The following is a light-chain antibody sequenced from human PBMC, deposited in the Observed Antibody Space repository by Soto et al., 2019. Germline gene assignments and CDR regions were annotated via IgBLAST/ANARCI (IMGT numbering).Light chain of an antibody. CDR2: AAS. CDR3: QKYNSAPPVT. J-gene: IGKJ3*01. CDR1: QGISNY. V-gene: IGKV1-27*01. Sequence: DIQMTQSPSSLSASVGDRVNITCRASQGISNYLAWYQQKPGKVPKLLIYAASTLQSGVPSRFSGSGSGTDFTLTISSLQPEDVATYYCQKYNSAPPVTFGPGTKVDIK.